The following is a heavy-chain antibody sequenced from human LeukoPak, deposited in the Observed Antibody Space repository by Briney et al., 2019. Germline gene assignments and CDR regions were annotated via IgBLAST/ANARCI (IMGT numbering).Heavy chain of an antibody. CDR3: ARGRGTSSFDY. CDR2: INPNSGDS. Sequence: ASVKVSCKASEYTFTTYYFHWVRQAPGQELEWMGWINPNSGDSKCTEKFQDRVTMTRDTSISTVYMELSRLRYDDTAVYYCARGRGTSSFDYWGQGTLVTVSS. J-gene: IGHJ4*02. CDR1: EYTFTTYY. V-gene: IGHV1-2*02. D-gene: IGHD6-6*01.